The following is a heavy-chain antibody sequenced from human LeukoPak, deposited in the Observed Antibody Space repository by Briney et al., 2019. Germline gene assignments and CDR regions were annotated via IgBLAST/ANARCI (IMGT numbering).Heavy chain of an antibody. CDR1: GYTFIGYY. CDR2: INPKNGGA. Sequence: ASVKVSCKTSGYTFIGYYMHWVRQAPGQGLEWMGWINPKNGGANYAQKFQGRVTMTRDTSISTAYMELSRLRSDDTAVYYCAREDSSGYYYWGQGTLVTVSS. J-gene: IGHJ4*02. CDR3: AREDSSGYYY. D-gene: IGHD3-22*01. V-gene: IGHV1-2*02.